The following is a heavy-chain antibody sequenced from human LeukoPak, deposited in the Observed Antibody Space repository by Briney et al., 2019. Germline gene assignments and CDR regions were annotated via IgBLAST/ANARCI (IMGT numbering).Heavy chain of an antibody. CDR3: TRGRGIVVVVAATY. D-gene: IGHD2-15*01. CDR1: GFTFGDYA. J-gene: IGHJ4*02. Sequence: GGSLRLSCTASGFTFGDYAMSWVRQAPGKGLEWVGFIRSKAYGGTTEYAASVRGRFTISRDDSKSIAYLQMNSLKTEDTAVYYCTRGRGIVVVVAATYWGQGTLVTVSS. V-gene: IGHV3-49*04. CDR2: IRSKAYGGTT.